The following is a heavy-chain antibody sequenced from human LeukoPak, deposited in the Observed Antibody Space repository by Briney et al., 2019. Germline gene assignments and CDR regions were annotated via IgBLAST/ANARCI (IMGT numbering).Heavy chain of an antibody. CDR2: IWYDGSKK. D-gene: IGHD3-22*01. CDR3: ARGGSSGYNENYFDY. Sequence: PGGSLRLSCAASGFTFSNYGMQWVRQAPGQGLEWVAVIWYDGSKKYYADSVKGRFIISRDNSKNTLYLQMNSLRAEDTAVYYCARGGSSGYNENYFDYWGQGTLVTVSS. CDR1: GFTFSNYG. V-gene: IGHV3-33*01. J-gene: IGHJ4*02.